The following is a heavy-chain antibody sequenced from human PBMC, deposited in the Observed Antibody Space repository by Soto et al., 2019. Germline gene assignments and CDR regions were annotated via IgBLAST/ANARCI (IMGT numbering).Heavy chain of an antibody. V-gene: IGHV1-2*04. CDR2: INPNSGGT. CDR1: GYTFTGYY. Sequence: ASVKVSCKASGYTFTGYYMHWVRQAPGQGLEWMGWINPNSGGTNYAQKFQGWVTMTRDTSISTAYMELSRLRSDDTAVYYCARALDRITMVRGVMIFGMDVWGQGTTVTVSS. D-gene: IGHD3-10*01. J-gene: IGHJ6*02. CDR3: ARALDRITMVRGVMIFGMDV.